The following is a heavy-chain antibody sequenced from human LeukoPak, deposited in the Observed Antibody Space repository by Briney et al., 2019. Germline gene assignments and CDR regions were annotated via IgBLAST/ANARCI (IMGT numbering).Heavy chain of an antibody. CDR3: ARGIAAAGPYLDY. D-gene: IGHD6-13*01. J-gene: IGHJ4*02. CDR1: GGSFSGYY. Sequence: PSETLSLTCAVYGGSFSGYYWSWIRQPPGKGLEWIGEINHSGSTNYNPSLKSRVTISVDTSKNQFSLKLSSVTAADTAVYYCARGIAAAGPYLDYWGQGTLVTVSS. CDR2: INHSGST. V-gene: IGHV4-34*01.